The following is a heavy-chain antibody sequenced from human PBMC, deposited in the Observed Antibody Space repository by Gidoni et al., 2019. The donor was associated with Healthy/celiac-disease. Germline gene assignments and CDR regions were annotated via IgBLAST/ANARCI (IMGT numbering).Heavy chain of an antibody. D-gene: IGHD3-22*01. J-gene: IGHJ4*02. V-gene: IGHV1-46*01. CDR3: ARDHDYYDSSGIPGY. CDR1: GYTFTSYY. Sequence: QVQLVQSGAEVKKPGASVKVSCKASGYTFTSYYMHWVRQAPGQGLEWMGIINPSGGSTSYSQKFQGRGTMTMDTSTSTVYMELSSLRSEDTAVYYCARDHDYYDSSGIPGYWCQGTLVTVSS. CDR2: INPSGGST.